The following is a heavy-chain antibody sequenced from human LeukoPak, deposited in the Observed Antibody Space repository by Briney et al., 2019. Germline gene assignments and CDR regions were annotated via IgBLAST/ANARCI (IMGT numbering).Heavy chain of an antibody. CDR1: GGSISSYY. CDR2: ISYKGST. J-gene: IGHJ6*02. V-gene: IGHV4-59*01. CDR3: ARAPPCYYGMDV. Sequence: SETLSLTCTVSGGSISSYYWSWIRQPPGKGLEWIGYISYKGSTNYNPSLKSRVTISVDTSKNKFSLKLSSVTSADTAAYYCARAPPCYYGMDVWGQGTTVTVSS.